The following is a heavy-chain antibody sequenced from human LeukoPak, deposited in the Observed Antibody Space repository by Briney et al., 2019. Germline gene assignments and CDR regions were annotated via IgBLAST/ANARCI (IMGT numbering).Heavy chain of an antibody. V-gene: IGHV4-34*01. D-gene: IGHD4-23*01. Sequence: SETLSLTCAVYGGSFSGYYWSWIRQPPGKGLEWIGEINHSGSTNYNPSLKSRVTISVDTSKNQLSLKLSSVTAADTAVYYCARGQRRGYGGNDYWGQGTLVTVSS. J-gene: IGHJ4*02. CDR2: INHSGST. CDR1: GGSFSGYY. CDR3: ARGQRRGYGGNDY.